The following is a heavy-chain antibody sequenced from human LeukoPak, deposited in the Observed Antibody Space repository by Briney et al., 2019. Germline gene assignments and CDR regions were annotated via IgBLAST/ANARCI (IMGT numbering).Heavy chain of an antibody. Sequence: SETLSLTCTVSGDSISSYYWSWNRQPAGKGLEWIGRFHITGSTTYNPSLKSRVSISVDTSRNQFSLKLRSVTAADTAVFYCASMSQPSGSFDLWGQGTLDTVSS. CDR3: ASMSQPSGSFDL. D-gene: IGHD3-10*01. V-gene: IGHV4-4*07. CDR1: GDSISSYY. CDR2: FHITGST. J-gene: IGHJ4*02.